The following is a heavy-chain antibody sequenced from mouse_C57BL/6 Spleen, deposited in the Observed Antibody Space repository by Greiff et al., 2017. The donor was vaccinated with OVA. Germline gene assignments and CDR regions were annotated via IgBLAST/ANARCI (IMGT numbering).Heavy chain of an antibody. CDR2: IYPGDGDT. D-gene: IGHD2-1*01. J-gene: IGHJ2*01. Sequence: VQGVESGPELVKPGASVKISCKASGYAFSSSWMNWVKQRPGKGLEWIGRIYPGDGDTNYNGKFKGKATLTAAKSSSTAYMQLSSRTSEESAVYYCARKGNQLLLFDYWGQGTTLTVSS. CDR3: ARKGNQLLLFDY. CDR1: GYAFSSSW. V-gene: IGHV1-82*01.